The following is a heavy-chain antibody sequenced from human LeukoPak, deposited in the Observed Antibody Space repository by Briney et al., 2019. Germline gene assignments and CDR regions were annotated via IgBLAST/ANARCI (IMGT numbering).Heavy chain of an antibody. CDR2: ISWDGGST. CDR3: AKDMRSIAVAEGIDY. V-gene: IGHV3-43D*03. Sequence: GGSLRLSCAASGFTFDDYAMHWVRQAPGKGVEWVSLISWDGGSTYYADSVKGRFTISRDNSKNSLYLQMNSLRAEDTALYYCAKDMRSIAVAEGIDYWGQGTLVTVSS. J-gene: IGHJ4*02. D-gene: IGHD6-19*01. CDR1: GFTFDDYA.